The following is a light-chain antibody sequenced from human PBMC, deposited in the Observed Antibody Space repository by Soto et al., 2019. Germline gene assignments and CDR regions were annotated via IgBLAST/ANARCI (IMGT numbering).Light chain of an antibody. Sequence: QSVLTQPPSVSGAPGQRVTIYCTGSSSNIGAGYDVHWYQQLPGTAPKLLIYGNSNRPSGVPDRFSGSKSGTSASLAITGLQAEVEADYYFQSYNSSLRRVFGTGTKVTVL. V-gene: IGLV1-40*01. J-gene: IGLJ1*01. CDR1: SSNIGAGYD. CDR2: GNS. CDR3: QSYNSSLRRV.